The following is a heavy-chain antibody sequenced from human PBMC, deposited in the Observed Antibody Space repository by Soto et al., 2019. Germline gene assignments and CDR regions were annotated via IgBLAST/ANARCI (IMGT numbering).Heavy chain of an antibody. CDR1: GGTFSSYA. V-gene: IGHV1-69*13. Sequence: SVKVSCKASGGTFSSYAINWVRQAPGQGLEWMGGIIPIFSTANYAQKFQGRVTITADESTSTAYMELSSLRSEDTAVYYCARGKYYDFWSGDHYYYYGMDVWGQGTTVTVSS. J-gene: IGHJ6*02. CDR3: ARGKYYDFWSGDHYYYYGMDV. CDR2: IIPIFSTA. D-gene: IGHD3-3*01.